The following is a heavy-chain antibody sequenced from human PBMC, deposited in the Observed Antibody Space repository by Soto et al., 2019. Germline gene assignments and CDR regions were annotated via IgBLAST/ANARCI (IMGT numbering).Heavy chain of an antibody. CDR1: GITFSSYD. J-gene: IGHJ4*02. D-gene: IGHD3-10*01. V-gene: IGHV3-23*01. CDR3: AKDWGGPGKPHFDY. Sequence: PGGSLRLSCAASGITFSSYDMSWVRQAPGKGLEWVSAITGSGGSTYYADSVKGRFTISRDNSKNTLYLQMNSLRAEDTAVYYCAKDWGGPGKPHFDYWGQGTLVTVSS. CDR2: ITGSGGST.